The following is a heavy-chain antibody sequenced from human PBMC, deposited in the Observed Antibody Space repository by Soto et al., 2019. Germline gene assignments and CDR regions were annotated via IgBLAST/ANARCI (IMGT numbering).Heavy chain of an antibody. CDR1: GGSISRSSYY. D-gene: IGHD3-10*01. CDR3: ARRLWFGEFSKFDP. J-gene: IGHJ5*02. CDR2: IYYSGST. Sequence: QLQLQESGPGLVKPSETLSLTCTVSGGSISRSSYYWGWIRQPPGKGLEWIGSIYYSGSTYYNPSLKSRFTISVDTSKNQFSLKLSSVTAADTAVYYCARRLWFGEFSKFDPWGQGTLVTVSS. V-gene: IGHV4-39*01.